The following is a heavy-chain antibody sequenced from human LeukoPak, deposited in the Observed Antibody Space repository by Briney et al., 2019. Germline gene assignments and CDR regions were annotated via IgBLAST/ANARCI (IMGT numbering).Heavy chain of an antibody. J-gene: IGHJ5*02. D-gene: IGHD3-22*01. CDR2: MNPNSGYT. CDR1: GYTFTSYD. CDR3: ARDFRRDDTSAYYYVGWFDP. V-gene: IGHV1-8*01. Sequence: ASVKVSCKASGYTFTSYDINWVRQATGQGLEWMGWMNPNSGYTGYAQKFQGRVTMTRNTSIRTAYMELRSLRSDDSAVNYCARDFRRDDTSAYYYVGWFDPWGQGTPVTVSS.